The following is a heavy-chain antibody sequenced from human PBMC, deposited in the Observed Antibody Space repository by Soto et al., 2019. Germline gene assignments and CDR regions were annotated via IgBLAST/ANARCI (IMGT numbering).Heavy chain of an antibody. J-gene: IGHJ4*02. CDR1: GYYISNDYY. D-gene: IGHD3-10*01. V-gene: IGHV4-38-2*02. Sequence: SETLSLTCPVSGYYISNDYYCDWIRQPPGKGLEWIGSISPTGTTYYNPSLKSRVTISVDTSKNHFSLKLTSVTAADTAVYYCARDANYGLSYFDHWGQGTLVTVSS. CDR2: ISPTGTT. CDR3: ARDANYGLSYFDH.